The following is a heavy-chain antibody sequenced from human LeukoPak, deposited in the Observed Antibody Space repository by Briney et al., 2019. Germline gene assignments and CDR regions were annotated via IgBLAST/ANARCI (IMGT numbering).Heavy chain of an antibody. D-gene: IGHD4-17*01. Sequence: SETLSLTCTVSGGSISSGDYCWSWIRQPPGKGLEWIGYIYYSGSTYYNPSLKSRVTISVDTSKNQFSLKLSSVTAADTAVYYCARQYGDHTTYFDYWGQGTLVTVSS. V-gene: IGHV4-30-4*08. J-gene: IGHJ4*02. CDR3: ARQYGDHTTYFDY. CDR1: GGSISSGDYC. CDR2: IYYSGST.